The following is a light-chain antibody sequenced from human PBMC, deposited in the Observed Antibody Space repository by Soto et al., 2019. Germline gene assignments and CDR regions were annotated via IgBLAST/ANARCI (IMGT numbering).Light chain of an antibody. J-gene: IGKJ5*01. V-gene: IGKV3-20*01. CDR3: QQYGSSPPYT. CDR2: GAS. CDR1: HSVSSRF. Sequence: IVLTQSPGTLSLSPGKRATLSCRASHSVSSRFLAWYQQKPGQAPRLLIYGASSRAAGIPDRFSGSGSGTDFTLTIRRLEPEDFAVYYCQQYGSSPPYTFGQGTRLEIK.